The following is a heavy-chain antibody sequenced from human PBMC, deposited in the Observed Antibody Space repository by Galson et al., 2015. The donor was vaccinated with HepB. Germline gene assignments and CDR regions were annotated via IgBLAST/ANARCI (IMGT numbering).Heavy chain of an antibody. V-gene: IGHV4-38-2*01. D-gene: IGHD6-19*01. Sequence: LSLTCAVSGYSISSGYFWGWIRQPPGKGLEWIGSIYHSGSTYYNPSLKSRVTIPVDTSKNQFSLKLSSVTAADTAVYYCARGSYSSGWYYFDYWGQGTLVTVSS. J-gene: IGHJ4*02. CDR1: GYSISSGYF. CDR3: ARGSYSSGWYYFDY. CDR2: IYHSGST.